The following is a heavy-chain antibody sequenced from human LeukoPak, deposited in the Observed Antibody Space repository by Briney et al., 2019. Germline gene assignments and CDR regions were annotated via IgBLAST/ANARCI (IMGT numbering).Heavy chain of an antibody. D-gene: IGHD3-10*01. J-gene: IGHJ4*02. V-gene: IGHV4-30-2*01. CDR3: ARDSGDYPYYFDS. Sequence: PSETLSLTCAVSGGSISSGIYSWNWIRQPPGMGLEWIGYIYHTGHTCYNPSLKSRVTISVDRSKNQFSLKLSSVTAADTAVYYCARDSGDYPYYFDSWGQGALVTVSS. CDR2: IYHTGHT. CDR1: GGSISSGIYS.